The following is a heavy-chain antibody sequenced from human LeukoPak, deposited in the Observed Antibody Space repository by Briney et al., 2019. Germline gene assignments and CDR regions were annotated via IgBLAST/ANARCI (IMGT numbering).Heavy chain of an antibody. Sequence: GASVKVSCKVSGYTLTELSMHWVRPAPGKGLEWMGGFDPEDGETIYAQKFQGRVTMTTDTSTSTAYMELRSLRSDDTAVYYCARDQPPYYYYGMDVWGQGTTVTVSS. CDR1: GYTLTELS. CDR3: ARDQPPYYYYGMDV. V-gene: IGHV1-24*01. J-gene: IGHJ6*02. CDR2: FDPEDGET.